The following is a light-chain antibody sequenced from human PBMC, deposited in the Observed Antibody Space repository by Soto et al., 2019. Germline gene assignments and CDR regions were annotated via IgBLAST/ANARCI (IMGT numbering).Light chain of an antibody. Sequence: DIQMTQSPSSLSASVGDRVTITCRASQGIRNDVGWYQQRPGNAPKRLIYAASTLQSGVPSLFSDSGFGTEFTLTISGLQEEESVSYCGLQYHSFHRTFGRGTNVEVK. V-gene: IGKV1-17*01. CDR1: QGIRND. CDR3: LQYHSFHRT. CDR2: AAS. J-gene: IGKJ1*01.